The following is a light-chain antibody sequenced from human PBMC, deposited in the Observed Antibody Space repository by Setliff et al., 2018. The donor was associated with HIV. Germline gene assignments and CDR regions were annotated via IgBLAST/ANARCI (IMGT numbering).Light chain of an antibody. CDR2: DDN. J-gene: IGLJ1*01. V-gene: IGLV3-21*03. CDR1: NIESKS. CDR3: QVWDSSSDHHV. Sequence: SYELTQPPSVSVAPGKTARITCGVNNIESKSVHWYQQKPGQAPVLVVYDDNDRPSGIPERFSGSNSGNTATLTISRVEAGDEADYYCQVWDSSSDHHVFGTGTKGHRP.